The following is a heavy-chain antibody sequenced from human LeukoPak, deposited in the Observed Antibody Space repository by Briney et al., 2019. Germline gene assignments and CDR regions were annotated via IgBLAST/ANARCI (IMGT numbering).Heavy chain of an antibody. CDR2: INAGNGNT. J-gene: IGHJ6*03. V-gene: IGHV1-3*03. CDR3: ARRAVGNSHYYYMDV. Sequence: GASVKVSCKASGYTFTSYAMHWVRQAPGQRLEGMGWINAGNGNTKYSQEFQGRVTITRDTSASTAYMELSSLTSEDTAVYYCARRAVGNSHYYYMDVWGRGTTVTVSS. CDR1: GYTFTSYA. D-gene: IGHD6-19*01.